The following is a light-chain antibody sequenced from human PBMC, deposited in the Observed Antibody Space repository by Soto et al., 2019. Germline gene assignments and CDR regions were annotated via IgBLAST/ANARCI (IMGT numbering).Light chain of an antibody. CDR2: KAS. J-gene: IGKJ1*01. CDR3: QQYNSFPT. CDR1: QSISSW. V-gene: IGKV1-5*03. Sequence: DIKMTQSPSTLSASVGDRVTITCRASQSISSWLAWYQQKPGKAPKLLIYKASSLESGDPSRFSGSGSGTEFTLTISSLQPDDFATYYCQQYNSFPTLGQGTKVEIK.